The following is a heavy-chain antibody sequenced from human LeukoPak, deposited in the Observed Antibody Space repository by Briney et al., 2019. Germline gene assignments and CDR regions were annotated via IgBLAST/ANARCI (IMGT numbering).Heavy chain of an antibody. CDR1: GSTFSSHA. D-gene: IGHD3-22*01. V-gene: IGHV3-23*01. CDR3: AVDWYDSSGYGTFDY. J-gene: IGHJ4*02. Sequence: PGGSLRLSCAASGSTFSSHAMSWVRQAPGKGLEWVSTITGSGGNTDYADSVKGRFTISRDNSKNTLYLQMHSLRAEDTAVYYCAVDWYDSSGYGTFDYWGQGTLVTVSS. CDR2: ITGSGGNT.